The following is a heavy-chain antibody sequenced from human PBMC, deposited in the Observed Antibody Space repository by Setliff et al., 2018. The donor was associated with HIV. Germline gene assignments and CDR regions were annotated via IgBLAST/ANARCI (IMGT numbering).Heavy chain of an antibody. Sequence: SETLSLTCTVSGGSISNDYWGWVRQPPGKGLEWIGFVYLSGSITYNPSLKSRVTISVDTSKNHFSLRLSHVTAADTAVYYCARQGAVTGHSSDYWGQGALVTVSS. D-gene: IGHD6-19*01. V-gene: IGHV4-59*08. CDR2: VYLSGSI. J-gene: IGHJ4*02. CDR1: GGSISNDY. CDR3: ARQGAVTGHSSDY.